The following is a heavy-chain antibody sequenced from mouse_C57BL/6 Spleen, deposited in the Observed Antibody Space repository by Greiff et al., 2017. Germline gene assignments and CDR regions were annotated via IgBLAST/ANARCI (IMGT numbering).Heavy chain of an antibody. V-gene: IGHV1-80*01. CDR1: GYAFRSSW. D-gene: IGHD2-3*01. CDR3: ARERDDGFDY. J-gene: IGHJ2*01. CDR2: IYPGDGDT. Sequence: QVQLQQSGAELVKPGASVKISCKASGYAFRSSWMNWVKQSPGKGLEWIGKIYPGDGDTNYNGKFKGKATLTADKSSSTAYMQRSSLTSEDSAVYFCARERDDGFDYWGQGTTLTVSS.